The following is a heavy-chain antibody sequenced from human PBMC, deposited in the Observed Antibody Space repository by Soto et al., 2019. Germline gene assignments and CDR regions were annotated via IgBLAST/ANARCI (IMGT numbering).Heavy chain of an antibody. CDR3: ARDGDSSSSYYYYGMDV. J-gene: IGHJ6*02. V-gene: IGHV1-2*04. CDR1: GYTFTGYY. D-gene: IGHD6-6*01. Sequence: ASVKVSCKASGYTFTGYYMHWVRQAPGQGLEWMGWINPNSGGTNYAQKFQGWVTMTRDTSIGTAYMELSRLRSDDTAVYYCARDGDSSSSYYYYGMDVWGQGTTVTVSS. CDR2: INPNSGGT.